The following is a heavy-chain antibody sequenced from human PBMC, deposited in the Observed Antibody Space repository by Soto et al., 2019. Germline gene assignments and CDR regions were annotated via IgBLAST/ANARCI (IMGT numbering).Heavy chain of an antibody. CDR3: ARNPSGSSFDY. CDR2: ISAYSGNT. J-gene: IGHJ4*02. D-gene: IGHD1-26*01. V-gene: IGHV1-18*01. CDR1: GYTFLSYG. Sequence: QVQLVQSGVEVKKPGASVKVSCQASGYTFLSYGISWVRQAPGQGLEWVGWISAYSGNTDYAQRLQDRVTLTTDTSTSTASMELRNLRSDDTAVYYCARNPSGSSFDYWGQGTLVTVSS.